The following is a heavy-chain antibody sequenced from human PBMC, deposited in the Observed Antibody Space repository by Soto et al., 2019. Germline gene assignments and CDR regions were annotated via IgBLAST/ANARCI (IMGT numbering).Heavy chain of an antibody. D-gene: IGHD6-19*01. CDR2: SYYSGST. CDR3: ARSSGWDFDY. Sequence: SETLSLTCTVSNGSMNNYYCTWIRQPPGKGLEWIGYSYYSGSTNYNPSLKSRVTISVDTSKNQFSLKLISMTAADTAVYFCARSSGWDFDYWGQGILVTVSS. V-gene: IGHV4-59*01. J-gene: IGHJ4*02. CDR1: NGSMNNYY.